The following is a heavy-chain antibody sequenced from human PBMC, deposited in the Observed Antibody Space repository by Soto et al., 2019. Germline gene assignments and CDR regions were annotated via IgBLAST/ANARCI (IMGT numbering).Heavy chain of an antibody. J-gene: IGHJ4*02. CDR1: GFTFSSYD. CDR3: ARRGSGREFDY. Sequence: QPGGSLRLSCAASGFTFSSYDMHWVRQATGKGLEWVSAIGTAGDTYYPGSVKGRFTISRENAKNSLYLQMNSLRAEDTAVYYCARRGSGREFDYWGQGTLVTVSS. D-gene: IGHD1-26*01. V-gene: IGHV3-13*01. CDR2: IGTAGDT.